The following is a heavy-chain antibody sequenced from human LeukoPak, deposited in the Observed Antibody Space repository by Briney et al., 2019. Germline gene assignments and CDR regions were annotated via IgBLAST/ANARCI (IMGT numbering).Heavy chain of an antibody. J-gene: IGHJ4*02. D-gene: IGHD3-22*01. V-gene: IGHV7-4-1*02. CDR1: GYTVSSCA. CDR3: AIHPSDSSGYFSY. CDR2: IDTKTGNP. Sequence: ASVNVSCKASGYTVSSCAINWVRQAPGQGLEYMGWIDTKTGNPTYAQGFTGRFVFSLDTSVSTAYLQISSLKAEDTAVYYCAIHPSDSSGYFSYWGQGALVTVSS.